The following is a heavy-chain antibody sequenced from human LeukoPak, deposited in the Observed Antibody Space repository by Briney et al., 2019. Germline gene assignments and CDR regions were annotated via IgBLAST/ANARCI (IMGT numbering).Heavy chain of an antibody. CDR1: GGTFSSYA. D-gene: IGHD4-17*01. CDR2: IIPIFGTA. CDR3: ARVGKSGYDLSYGDYGLRLGGFDY. J-gene: IGHJ4*02. V-gene: IGHV1-69*13. Sequence: GASVKVSCTASGGTFSSYAISWVRQAPGQGLEWMGGIIPIFGTANYAQKFQGRVTITADESTSTAYMELSSLRSEDTAVYYCARVGKSGYDLSYGDYGLRLGGFDYWGQGTLVTVSS.